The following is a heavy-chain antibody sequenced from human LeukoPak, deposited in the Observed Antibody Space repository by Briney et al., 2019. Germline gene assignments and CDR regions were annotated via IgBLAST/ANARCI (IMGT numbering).Heavy chain of an antibody. J-gene: IGHJ5*02. D-gene: IGHD3-3*01. Sequence: GGSLRLSCAAFGFTFSSYWMGWVRQAPGKGLEWVANIKQDGSEKYYVDSMKGRFTISRDNAKNSLYLQMNSLRAEDTAVYYCARDAASGNNWFDPWGQGTLVTVSS. CDR1: GFTFSSYW. V-gene: IGHV3-7*01. CDR2: IKQDGSEK. CDR3: ARDAASGNNWFDP.